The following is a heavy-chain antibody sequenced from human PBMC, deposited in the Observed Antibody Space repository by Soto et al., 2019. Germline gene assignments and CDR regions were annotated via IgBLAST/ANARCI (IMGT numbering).Heavy chain of an antibody. D-gene: IGHD6-6*01. CDR2: ISSNGVGT. J-gene: IGHJ6*03. CDR1: GFTLSGYA. Sequence: EVQLAESGGGLAQPGGSLRLSCAASGFTLSGYAMDWVRQAPGKGLEYVSGISSNGVGTYYANSVQGRFTISRDNSKNTVYLQMGSLRPEDMAVSYGERRARPDFYYMDVWGKGTTVTVSS. CDR3: ERRARPDFYYMDV. V-gene: IGHV3-64*01.